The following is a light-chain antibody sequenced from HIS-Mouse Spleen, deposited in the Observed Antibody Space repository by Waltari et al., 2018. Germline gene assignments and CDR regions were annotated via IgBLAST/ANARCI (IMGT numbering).Light chain of an antibody. Sequence: EIVMTQSLATLSVSPGERATLSCRASHSVSSNLAWYQQKPGQAPRLLIYGASTRATGIPARFSGSGSGTEFTLTISSMQSEDFAVYYCQQYNNWPPYTFGQGTKLEIK. CDR1: HSVSSN. CDR3: QQYNNWPPYT. J-gene: IGKJ2*01. CDR2: GAS. V-gene: IGKV3-15*01.